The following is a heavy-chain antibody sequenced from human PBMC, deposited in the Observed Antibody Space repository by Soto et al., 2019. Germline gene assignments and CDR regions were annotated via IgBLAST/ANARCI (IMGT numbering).Heavy chain of an antibody. CDR1: GFTFSSYG. J-gene: IGHJ6*02. CDR3: VKDGSSGWPYYYGMDV. CDR2: ISYDGSNK. V-gene: IGHV3-30*18. Sequence: PGGSLRLSCAASGFTFSSYGMHWVRQAPGKGLEWVAVISYDGSNKYYADSVKGRFTIPRDNSKNTLYLQVSSLRAEDTAVYYCVKDGSSGWPYYYGMDVWGQGTTVTVSS. D-gene: IGHD6-19*01.